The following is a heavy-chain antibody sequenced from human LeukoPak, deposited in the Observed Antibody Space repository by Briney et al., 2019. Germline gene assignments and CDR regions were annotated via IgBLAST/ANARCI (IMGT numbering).Heavy chain of an antibody. Sequence: SETLSLTCAVYGGSFSGYYWGWIRQPPGKGLEWIGSIYFSGNTYYNPSLKSRVTISVDTSKNQFSLKLSSVTAADTAVYYCATGSSRYYYYMDVWGKGTTVTVSS. J-gene: IGHJ6*03. D-gene: IGHD3-10*01. CDR1: GGSFSGYY. V-gene: IGHV4-59*05. CDR2: IYFSGNT. CDR3: ATGSSRYYYYMDV.